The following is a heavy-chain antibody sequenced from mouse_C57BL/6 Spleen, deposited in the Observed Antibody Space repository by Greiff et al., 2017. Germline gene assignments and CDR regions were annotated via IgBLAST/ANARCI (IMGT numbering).Heavy chain of an antibody. CDR2: IDPANGTT. D-gene: IGHD1-1*01. V-gene: IGHV14-3*01. J-gene: IGHJ2*01. Sequence: EVQLQQSVAELVRPGASVKLSCTASGFNIKNSYMPWVKQRPEQGLEWIGRIDPANGTTKYAPQFQGTATITADTSPNPAYLQLSSLTADDTAIYYCARSPVVDYFVDWGQGTTLTVAS. CDR3: ARSPVVDYFVD. CDR1: GFNIKNSY.